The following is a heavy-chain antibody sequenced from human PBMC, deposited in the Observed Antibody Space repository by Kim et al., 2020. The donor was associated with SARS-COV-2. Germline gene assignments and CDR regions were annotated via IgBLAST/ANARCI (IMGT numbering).Heavy chain of an antibody. J-gene: IGHJ4*02. Sequence: SETLSLTCAVSGASITSSDHYWGWIRQPPGKGLEWIGSISYSGSTFDNPSLKSRVAISIAPSKNQFSLNLRSVTAADTAVYYCARRDLGLTFDYWGQGTLVTVS. V-gene: IGHV4-39*01. CDR1: GASITSSDHY. D-gene: IGHD3-9*01. CDR3: ARRDLGLTFDY. CDR2: ISYSGST.